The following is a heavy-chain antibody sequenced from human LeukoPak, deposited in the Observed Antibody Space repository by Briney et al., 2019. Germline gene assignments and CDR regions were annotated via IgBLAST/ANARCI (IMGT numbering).Heavy chain of an antibody. V-gene: IGHV4-30-4*01. CDR2: SYYRGGT. CDR3: AREGYDILTGSTRAFDT. Sequence: PSETLSLTCTDSGGSISSGDHYWSWIRQPPGRGLEWLVHSYYRGGTNYNPSLKSRVSISVDTSKNQFSLKLTSVTAADTAVYYCAREGYDILTGSTRAFDTWGQGTKVIVS. D-gene: IGHD3-9*01. CDR1: GGSISSGDHY. J-gene: IGHJ3*02.